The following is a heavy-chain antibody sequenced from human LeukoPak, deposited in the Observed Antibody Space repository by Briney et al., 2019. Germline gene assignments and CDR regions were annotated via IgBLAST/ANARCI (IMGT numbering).Heavy chain of an antibody. CDR1: GYTFTSSG. D-gene: IGHD3-10*01. V-gene: IGHV1-46*01. CDR2: INPSGGST. Sequence: ASVKVSCKASGYTFTSSGISWVRQAPGQGLEWMGIINPSGGSTSYAQKFQGRVTMTRDMSTSTVYMELSSLRSEDTAVYYCARDTSGGLRRHYNWFDPWGQGTLVTVSS. CDR3: ARDTSGGLRRHYNWFDP. J-gene: IGHJ5*02.